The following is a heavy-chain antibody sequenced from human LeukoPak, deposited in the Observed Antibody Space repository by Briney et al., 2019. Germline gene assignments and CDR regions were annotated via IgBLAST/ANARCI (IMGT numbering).Heavy chain of an antibody. V-gene: IGHV3-33*03. CDR1: GFIFSTYK. CDR3: AKVSVYSYGHGLDY. J-gene: IGHJ4*02. Sequence: GRSLSLSCAAAGFIFSTYKMQWGRQAGGKGVEWGALILSDESKKYEGDSGKGRLTISRDKSKKARFLQMNSLRDEDTAVYYCAKVSVYSYGHGLDYWGPGTLVTVSS. D-gene: IGHD5-18*01. CDR2: ILSDESKK.